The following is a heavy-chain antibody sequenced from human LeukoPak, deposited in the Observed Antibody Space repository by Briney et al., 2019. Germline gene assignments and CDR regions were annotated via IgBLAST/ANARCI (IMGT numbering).Heavy chain of an antibody. CDR2: ISGSGGST. D-gene: IGHD3/OR15-3a*01. CDR1: GFTFSSYA. CDR3: AKYGRRGLSCDY. Sequence: GGSLRLSCAASGFTFSSYAMSWARQAPGKGWEWVSAISGSGGSTYYADSVKGRFTISRDNSKNTLYLQMNSLRAEDTAVYYCAKYGRRGLSCDYWGQGTLVTVSS. J-gene: IGHJ4*02. V-gene: IGHV3-23*01.